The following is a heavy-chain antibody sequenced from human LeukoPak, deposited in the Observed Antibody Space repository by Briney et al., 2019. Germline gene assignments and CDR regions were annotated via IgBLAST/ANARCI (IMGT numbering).Heavy chain of an antibody. V-gene: IGHV3-7*01. CDR1: GFTFSSYW. Sequence: GGSLRLSCAASGFTFSSYWMSWVRQAPGKGLEWVANIKQDGSEKYYVDSVKGRFTISRDNAKNSLYLQMNSLRAEDTAVYYCAGEQGSYSSSWYGPQRGIDYWGQGTLVTVSS. J-gene: IGHJ4*02. CDR3: AGEQGSYSSSWYGPQRGIDY. D-gene: IGHD6-13*01. CDR2: IKQDGSEK.